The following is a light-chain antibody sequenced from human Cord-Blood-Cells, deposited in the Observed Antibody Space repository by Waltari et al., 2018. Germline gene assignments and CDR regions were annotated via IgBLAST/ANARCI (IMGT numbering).Light chain of an antibody. CDR1: QSLRHSDGKTY. CDR3: MQSIQLPIT. J-gene: IGKJ5*01. Sequence: DIVMTQTPLSLSVTPGQPASISCKSSQSLRHSDGKTYLYWYLQKPGQSPQLLIYEVSNRCSGVPDRFSGSGSGTDFTLKISRVEAEDVGVYYCMQSIQLPITFGQGTRLEIK. CDR2: EVS. V-gene: IGKV2D-29*02.